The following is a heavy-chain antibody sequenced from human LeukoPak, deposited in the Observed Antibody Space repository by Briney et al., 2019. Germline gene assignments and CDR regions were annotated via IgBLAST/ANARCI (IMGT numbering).Heavy chain of an antibody. V-gene: IGHV3-30*18. CDR3: AKDSSSWSYYMDV. J-gene: IGHJ6*03. CDR1: RFTFSNHG. Sequence: GRSLRLSCAASRFTFSNHGMHWVRQAPGKGLECVAVISYDGSNKYYADSVKGRFTISRDNAKNTLYLQMNSLRAEDTAVYYCAKDSSSWSYYMDVWGKGTTVTVSS. CDR2: ISYDGSNK. D-gene: IGHD6-13*01.